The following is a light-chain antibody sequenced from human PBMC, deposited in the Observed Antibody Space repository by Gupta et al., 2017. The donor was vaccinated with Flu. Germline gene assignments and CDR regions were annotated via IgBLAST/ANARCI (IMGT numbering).Light chain of an antibody. Sequence: EVVMTQSPATLSVSPGERATLSCRASQCIRRNLAWYHQRPGQAPRLLISGASTRATGIPARFSGSGSGTEFTLTISSLQSEDFAVYYCQQYDEWPITFGQGTRLDIK. CDR3: QQYDEWPIT. V-gene: IGKV3-15*01. CDR2: GAS. J-gene: IGKJ5*01. CDR1: QCIRRN.